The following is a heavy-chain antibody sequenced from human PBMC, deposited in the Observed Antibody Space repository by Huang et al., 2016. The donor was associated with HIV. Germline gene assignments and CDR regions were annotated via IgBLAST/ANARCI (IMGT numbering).Heavy chain of an antibody. CDR2: IYYSGST. CDR3: ARHMDCSSSSCLAGGHERGPFDM. J-gene: IGHJ3*02. CDR1: GGSISSSSYY. Sequence: QLQLQESGPGLVKPSETLSLTCSVSGGSISSSSYYWGWIRQPPGKGLEWIGSIYYSGSTVYNPALKSRVTISVDTSKNQFSVRRSSVTAADTSVYYCARHMDCSSSSCLAGGHERGPFDMWGQGTMVTVSS. D-gene: IGHD2-2*01. V-gene: IGHV4-39*01.